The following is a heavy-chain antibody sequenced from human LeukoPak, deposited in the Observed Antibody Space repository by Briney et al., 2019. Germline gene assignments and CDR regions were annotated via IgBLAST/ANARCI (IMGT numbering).Heavy chain of an antibody. D-gene: IGHD2-2*01. CDR2: IDPRGGST. V-gene: IGHV1-46*01. J-gene: IGHJ4*02. Sequence: ASVKVSCKASGYXFTNFYIHWVRQAPGQGLEWLGIIDPRGGSTTYAQQFQGRVAMTRDASTSTVYMELSSLRSDDTAVFYCARALGYCSSTNCPPPDWGQGTLVTVSS. CDR3: ARALGYCSSTNCPPPD. CDR1: GYXFTNFY.